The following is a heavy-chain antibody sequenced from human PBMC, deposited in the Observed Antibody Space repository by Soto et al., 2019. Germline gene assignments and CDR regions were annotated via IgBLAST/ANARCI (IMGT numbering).Heavy chain of an antibody. CDR2: MSFDGTYK. J-gene: IGHJ4*02. D-gene: IGHD4-17*01. CDR3: AKDRRDGEYNSVYDF. Sequence: QVQLAESGGGVVQPGRSLRLSCIGSGFRFSDYGMHWVRQATGKGLEWVGMMSFDGTYKYSAESVKGRFIISRDNSKNTLFLQMNSLRAEDTAVYYCAKDRRDGEYNSVYDFWGQGSLVTVSS. V-gene: IGHV3-30*18. CDR1: GFRFSDYG.